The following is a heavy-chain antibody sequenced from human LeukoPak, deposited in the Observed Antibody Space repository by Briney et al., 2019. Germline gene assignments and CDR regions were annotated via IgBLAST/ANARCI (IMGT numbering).Heavy chain of an antibody. CDR1: GGSIGRYY. CDR2: INHSGST. Sequence: PSETLSLTCTVSGGSIGRYYWSWIRQPPGKGLEWIGEINHSGSTNYNPSLKSRVTISVDTSKNQFSLKLSSVTAADTAVYYCARVVAPVYYYGSGSYYNKHKARGFDYWGQGTLVTVSS. V-gene: IGHV4-34*01. D-gene: IGHD3-10*01. J-gene: IGHJ4*02. CDR3: ARVVAPVYYYGSGSYYNKHKARGFDY.